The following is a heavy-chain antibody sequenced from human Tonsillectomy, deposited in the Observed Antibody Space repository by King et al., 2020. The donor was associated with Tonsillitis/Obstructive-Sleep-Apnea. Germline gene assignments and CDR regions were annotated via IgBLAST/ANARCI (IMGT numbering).Heavy chain of an antibody. J-gene: IGHJ4*02. CDR1: GGSISSYY. Sequence: QLQESGPGLVKPSETLSLTCTVSGGSISSYYWSWIRQPPGKGLEWIGYIYYSGSTNYNPSLKSRVTISVDTSKNQFSLKLSSVTAADTAVYYCARGIRYWGQGTLVTVSS. CDR3: ARGIRY. V-gene: IGHV4-59*08. D-gene: IGHD1-14*01. CDR2: IYYSGST.